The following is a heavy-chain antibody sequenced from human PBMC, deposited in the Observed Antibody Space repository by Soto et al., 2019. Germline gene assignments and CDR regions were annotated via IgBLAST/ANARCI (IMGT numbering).Heavy chain of an antibody. D-gene: IGHD5-12*01. V-gene: IGHV1-69*05. CDR3: ARGNHRWLQWWYFDL. CDR1: GGTFSNYP. Sequence: QVQLVQSGAEVKKPGSSVKVSCKASGGTFSNYPISWVRQAPGQGLEWMGGIIPIFGTVNYAQKFQGRVTXPXAXSXXTAYMELSSLRSEDTAVYYCARGNHRWLQWWYFDLWGRGTLVTVSS. J-gene: IGHJ2*01. CDR2: IIPIFGTV.